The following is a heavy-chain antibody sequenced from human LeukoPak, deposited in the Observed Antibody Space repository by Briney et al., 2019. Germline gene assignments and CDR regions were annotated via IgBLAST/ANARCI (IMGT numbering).Heavy chain of an antibody. Sequence: SETLSLTCAVYGGSFSGYYWSWIRQPPGKGREWIGEINHSGSTNYNPSLKSRVTISVDTSKNQFSLKLSSVTAADTAVYYCARGLGYYDYVWGSYRLEAPFDYWGQGTLVTVSS. CDR3: ARGLGYYDYVWGSYRLEAPFDY. CDR1: GGSFSGYY. J-gene: IGHJ4*02. V-gene: IGHV4-34*01. D-gene: IGHD3-16*02. CDR2: INHSGST.